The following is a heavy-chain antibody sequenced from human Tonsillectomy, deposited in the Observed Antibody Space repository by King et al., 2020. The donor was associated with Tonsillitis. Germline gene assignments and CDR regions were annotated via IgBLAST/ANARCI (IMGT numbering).Heavy chain of an antibody. Sequence: QLQESGPGLVKPSETLSLACTVSGGSISSSIYYWDWIRQPPGKGLEWIGSIYYSGNTYYNPSLKSRVTMSVDTSKNQFSRKLSSVTAADTALYYCARGTFIAEADSFDYWGQGTLVTVSS. CDR3: ARGTFIAEADSFDY. V-gene: IGHV4-39*01. J-gene: IGHJ4*02. CDR2: IYYSGNT. CDR1: GGSISSSIYY. D-gene: IGHD6-13*01.